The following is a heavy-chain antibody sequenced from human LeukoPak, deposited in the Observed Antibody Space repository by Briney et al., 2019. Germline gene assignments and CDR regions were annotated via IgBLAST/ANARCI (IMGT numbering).Heavy chain of an antibody. CDR3: ARSDITAKEDAFDI. J-gene: IGHJ3*02. Sequence: GGSLRLSCAASGFTFSSYSMNWVRQAPGKGLEWVAVISYDGSNKYYADSVKGRFTISRDNAQNSVYLQMNSLRAEDTAVYYCARSDITAKEDAFDIWGQGTMVTVSS. D-gene: IGHD5-18*01. V-gene: IGHV3-30*03. CDR2: ISYDGSNK. CDR1: GFTFSSYS.